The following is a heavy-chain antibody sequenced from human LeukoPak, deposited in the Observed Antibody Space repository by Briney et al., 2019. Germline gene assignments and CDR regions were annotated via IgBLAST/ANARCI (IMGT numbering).Heavy chain of an antibody. Sequence: GGSLRLSCVGSGFTFRSHAMSWVRQAPEKGLEFVSGIYENGGTTYYADSVKGRFSISRDNSKNTLYLQMDSLRGEDTAVYYCAKDKTTVTPRGLDVWGQGTMVTVSS. CDR3: AKDKTTVTPRGLDV. D-gene: IGHD4-17*01. J-gene: IGHJ3*01. CDR1: GFTFRSHA. CDR2: IYENGGTT. V-gene: IGHV3-23*01.